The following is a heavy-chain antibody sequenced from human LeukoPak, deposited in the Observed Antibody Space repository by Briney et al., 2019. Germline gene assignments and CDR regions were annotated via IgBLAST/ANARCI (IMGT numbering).Heavy chain of an antibody. CDR2: INPSGGST. J-gene: IGHJ4*02. V-gene: IGHV1-46*01. D-gene: IGHD6-6*01. CDR3: ARVNSYSRPSGAPFDY. CDR1: RYTFTSYY. Sequence: ASVKVSCKASRYTFTSYYMHWVRQAPGQGLEWMGIINPSGGSTNYAQKFQGRVTMTRDTSTSTVYMELSSLRSEDTAVYYCARVNSYSRPSGAPFDYWGQGTLATVSS.